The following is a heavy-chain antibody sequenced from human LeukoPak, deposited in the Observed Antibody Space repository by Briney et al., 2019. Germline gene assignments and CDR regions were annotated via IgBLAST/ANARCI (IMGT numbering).Heavy chain of an antibody. Sequence: GGSLRLSCVASAFAFSSNWMSWVRQAPGKGLEWVASIKEDGSETYYVDSVKGRFTISIDNAKNSLYLKMNSMRAEDTAVYYCARDLHPRYYLPDYWGQGTLVTVSS. CDR3: ARDLHPRYYLPDY. CDR1: AFAFSSNW. J-gene: IGHJ4*02. V-gene: IGHV3-7*04. D-gene: IGHD1-26*01. CDR2: IKEDGSET.